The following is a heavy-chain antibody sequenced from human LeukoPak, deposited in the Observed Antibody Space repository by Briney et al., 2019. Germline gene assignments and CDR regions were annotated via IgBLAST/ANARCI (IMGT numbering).Heavy chain of an antibody. D-gene: IGHD5-24*01. CDR2: VYYSGST. Sequence: SETLSLTCTVSGDSISDYYWSWIRQPLGKGLEWIGEVYYSGSTHYNPFLKSRVTISIDTSKNEFSLSLTSVTAADTAVYYCARELDGNGGWFDPWGQGTLVTVSS. CDR1: GDSISDYY. J-gene: IGHJ5*02. V-gene: IGHV4-59*01. CDR3: ARELDGNGGWFDP.